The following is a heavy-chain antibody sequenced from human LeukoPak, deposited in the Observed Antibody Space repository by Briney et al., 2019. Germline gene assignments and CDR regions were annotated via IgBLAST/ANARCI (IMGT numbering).Heavy chain of an antibody. Sequence: PGGSLRLSCAASGFTVSSNYMSWVRQAPGKGLEWVSVIYSGGSTYYADSVKGRFTISRDNSKSTLYLQMNSLRAEGTAVYYCAGGYSSSWPPDYWGQGTLVTVSS. D-gene: IGHD6-13*01. CDR1: GFTVSSNY. CDR3: AGGYSSSWPPDY. CDR2: IYSGGST. J-gene: IGHJ4*02. V-gene: IGHV3-53*01.